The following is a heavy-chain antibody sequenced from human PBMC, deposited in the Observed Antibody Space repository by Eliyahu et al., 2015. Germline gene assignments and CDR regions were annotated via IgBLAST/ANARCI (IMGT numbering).Heavy chain of an antibody. D-gene: IGHD4-17*01. CDR3: AREVHGGRYYYGDFDY. Sequence: VQLVESGGGLVKPGGSLXLXCAASGFXXXXYSMNWVRQAPGKGLEWVSSISSSSSYIYYADSVKGRFTISRDNAKNSLYLQMNSLRAEDTAVYYCAREVHGGRYYYGDFDYWGQGTLVTVSS. CDR1: GFXXXXYS. CDR2: ISSSSSYI. J-gene: IGHJ4*02. V-gene: IGHV3-21*01.